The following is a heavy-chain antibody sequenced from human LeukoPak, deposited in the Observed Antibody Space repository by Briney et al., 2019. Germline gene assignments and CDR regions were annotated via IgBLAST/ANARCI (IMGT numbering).Heavy chain of an antibody. D-gene: IGHD2-2*01. CDR2: ISTSSRYI. J-gene: IGHJ5*02. Sequence: GGSLRLSCAASGFTFRSYSMNWVRQAPGKGLELDSSISTSSRYIYYKDSVRSRLTISRDDAKNSLHLEMNSLRAEDTAVYYCARADCSSSTCYLRRSWFDPWGQGTLVTVSS. CDR1: GFTFRSYS. V-gene: IGHV3-21*01. CDR3: ARADCSSSTCYLRRSWFDP.